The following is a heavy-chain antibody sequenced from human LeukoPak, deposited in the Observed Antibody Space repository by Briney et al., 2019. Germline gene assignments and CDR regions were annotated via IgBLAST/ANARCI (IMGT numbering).Heavy chain of an antibody. J-gene: IGHJ5*02. CDR3: ARFRYYYISGRGWFDP. CDR1: GFTFSSYQ. D-gene: IGHD3-10*01. CDR2: INQDGSQK. V-gene: IGHV3-7*05. Sequence: PGGSQRLSCAASGFTFSSYQMSWVRQAPGKGLECVANINQDGSQKYSVDSVKGRFTISRDNAKNSLYLQMDSLRAEDTAVYYCARFRYYYISGRGWFDPWGQGTLVPVSS.